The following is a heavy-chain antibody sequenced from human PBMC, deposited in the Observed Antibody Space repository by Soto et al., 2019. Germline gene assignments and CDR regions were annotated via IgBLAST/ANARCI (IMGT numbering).Heavy chain of an antibody. CDR1: GGTFTNYA. CDR2: IIPIFGTA. Sequence: ASVKVSCKASGGTFTNYAFSWVRQAPGQGLEWLGGIIPIFGTADYAQKFQGRVTVTADESTSTAHMELSSLRSEDTAVYYCARDLRFRGFYGMDVWGQGTTVTVSS. CDR3: ARDLRFRGFYGMDV. J-gene: IGHJ6*02. V-gene: IGHV1-69*13. D-gene: IGHD3-10*01.